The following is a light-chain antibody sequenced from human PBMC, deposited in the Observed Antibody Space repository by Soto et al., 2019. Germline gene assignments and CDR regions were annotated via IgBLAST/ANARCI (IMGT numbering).Light chain of an antibody. Sequence: EIVMTQSPATLSVSPGERATLSCRASQSVSSNLAWYQQKPGQAPRLLIYGASTRATGIPARFSGSGSGTEFTLTISSLQSEDFAVSYCQQYNNWPTFGKGTKLEIK. J-gene: IGKJ2*01. V-gene: IGKV3-15*01. CDR1: QSVSSN. CDR2: GAS. CDR3: QQYNNWPT.